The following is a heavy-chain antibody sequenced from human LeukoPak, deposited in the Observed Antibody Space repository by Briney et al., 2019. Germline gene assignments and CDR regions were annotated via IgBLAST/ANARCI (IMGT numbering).Heavy chain of an antibody. Sequence: SETLSLTCTVSGGSISSSSYYWGWIRQPPGKGLEWIGSIYYSGSTYYNPSLKSRVTISVDTSKNQFSLKLSSVTAADTAVYYCAKSTYGSKPYYFDYWGQGTLVTVSS. CDR2: IYYSGST. J-gene: IGHJ4*02. CDR3: AKSTYGSKPYYFDY. CDR1: GGSISSSSYY. V-gene: IGHV4-39*07. D-gene: IGHD1-26*01.